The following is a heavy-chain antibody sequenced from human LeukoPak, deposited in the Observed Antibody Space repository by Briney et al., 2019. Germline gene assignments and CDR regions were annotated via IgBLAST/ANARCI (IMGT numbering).Heavy chain of an antibody. CDR2: IWYDGSNK. Sequence: GGSLRLSCVGSGFTFSSYGMHWVRQAPGKGLEWVAVIWYDGSNKYYADSVKGRFTISRDNSKNTLYLQMNSLRAEDTAVYYCARDHARTTVVTLDLYYFDYWGQGTLVTVSS. V-gene: IGHV3-33*08. CDR1: GFTFSSYG. J-gene: IGHJ4*02. CDR3: ARDHARTTVVTLDLYYFDY. D-gene: IGHD4-17*01.